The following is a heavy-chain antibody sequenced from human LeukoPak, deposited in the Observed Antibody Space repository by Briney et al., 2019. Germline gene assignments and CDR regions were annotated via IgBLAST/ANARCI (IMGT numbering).Heavy chain of an antibody. CDR1: GGSFSGYY. Sequence: SETLSLTCAVYGGSFSGYYWSWIRQPPGKGLEWIGEINYSGSTNYNPSLKSRVTISVDTSKNQFSLKLSSVTAADTAVYYCARADIVVVPAAIGKRYYYYYYMDVWGKGTTVTVSS. CDR2: INYSGST. CDR3: ARADIVVVPAAIGKRYYYYYYMDV. V-gene: IGHV4-34*01. D-gene: IGHD2-2*02. J-gene: IGHJ6*03.